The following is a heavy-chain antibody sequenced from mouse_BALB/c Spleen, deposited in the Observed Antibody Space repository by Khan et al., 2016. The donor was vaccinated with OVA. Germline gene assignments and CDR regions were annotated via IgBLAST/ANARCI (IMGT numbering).Heavy chain of an antibody. CDR2: IFPGSVST. CDR1: GYTFSSYW. D-gene: IGHD2-2*01. Sequence: QVQLQQSGGDLVKPGASVKISCKATGYTFSSYWIEWVKQRPGHGLEWIGQIFPGSVSTNYNEKFKDKATFTADTSSNTAYMQLSSLTSEDSAVYYCAGGGYGGFAYWGQGTLVTVSA. J-gene: IGHJ3*01. V-gene: IGHV1-9*01. CDR3: AGGGYGGFAY.